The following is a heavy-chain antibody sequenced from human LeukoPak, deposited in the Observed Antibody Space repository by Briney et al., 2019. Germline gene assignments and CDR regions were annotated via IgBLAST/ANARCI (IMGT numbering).Heavy chain of an antibody. J-gene: IGHJ4*02. CDR1: GYSISSGYY. D-gene: IGHD3-10*01. CDR2: IYHSGST. Sequence: SETLSLTCTVSGYSISSGYYWGWIRQPPGKGLEWLGSIYHSGSTYYNPSLKSRVTISVDTSKNQFSLKLSSVTAADTAVYYCARGPLPLMVRGASGPFHFDYWRQGTLVTVSS. CDR3: ARGPLPLMVRGASGPFHFDY. V-gene: IGHV4-38-2*02.